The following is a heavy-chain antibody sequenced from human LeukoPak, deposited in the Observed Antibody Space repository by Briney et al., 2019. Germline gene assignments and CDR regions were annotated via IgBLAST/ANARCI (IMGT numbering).Heavy chain of an antibody. CDR3: ARLGGYYFDY. D-gene: IGHD3-22*01. V-gene: IGHV4-59*01. CDR1: GGSISGYY. CDR2: IYYSGST. Sequence: PSEILSLTCTVSGGSISGYYWSWIRQPPGKGLEWIGYIYYSGSTNYNPSLKSRVTLSLDTSKNQFSLKLTSVTAADAAVYYCARLGGYYFDYWGQGTLVAVS. J-gene: IGHJ4*02.